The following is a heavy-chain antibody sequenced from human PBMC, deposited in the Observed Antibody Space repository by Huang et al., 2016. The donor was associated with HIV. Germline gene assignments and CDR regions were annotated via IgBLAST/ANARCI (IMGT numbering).Heavy chain of an antibody. V-gene: IGHV3-30*18. J-gene: IGHJ4*02. Sequence: QVQLVESGGGVVQPGRSLRISCAASGFTFSSYGMHWVRQAPGKGLEGVAVIAYEAKTKYDADSVKGRFSISRDNSKTTVYLQLNSLRLEDTAVYYCAKGGSAAAVLDFWGQGTLVTVSS. CDR1: GFTFSSYG. CDR2: IAYEAKTK. CDR3: AKGGSAAAVLDF. D-gene: IGHD6-13*01.